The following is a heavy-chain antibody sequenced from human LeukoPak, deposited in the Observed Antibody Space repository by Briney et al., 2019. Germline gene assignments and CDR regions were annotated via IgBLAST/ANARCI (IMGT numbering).Heavy chain of an antibody. V-gene: IGHV4-39*07. CDR1: GGSISSSSYY. CDR3: ARDRGTWNDDGFDY. CDR2: IYYSGST. J-gene: IGHJ4*02. Sequence: SETLSLTCTVSGGSISSSSYYWGWIRQPPGKGLEWIGSIYYSGSTYYNPSLKSRVNMSVDTSKNQSSLKLSSVPAADTAVYYCARDRGTWNDDGFDYWGQGTLVTVSS. D-gene: IGHD1-1*01.